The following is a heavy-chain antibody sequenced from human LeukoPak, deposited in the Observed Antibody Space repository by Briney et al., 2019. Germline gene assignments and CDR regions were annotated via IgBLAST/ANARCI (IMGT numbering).Heavy chain of an antibody. CDR2: INHSGST. Sequence: SETLSLTCAVYGGSFSGYYWSWIRQPPGKGLEWIGEINHSGSTNYNPSLKSRVTISVDTSKNQFSLKLSSVTAADTAVYYCASRYCSSTSCYVWWFDPWGQGTLVTVSS. J-gene: IGHJ5*02. CDR3: ASRYCSSTSCYVWWFDP. CDR1: GGSFSGYY. V-gene: IGHV4-34*01. D-gene: IGHD2-2*01.